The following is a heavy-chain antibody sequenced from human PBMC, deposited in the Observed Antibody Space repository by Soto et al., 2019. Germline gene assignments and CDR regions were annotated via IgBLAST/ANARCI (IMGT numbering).Heavy chain of an antibody. CDR2: IYYSGST. CDR1: GGSISSGDYY. J-gene: IGHJ6*02. V-gene: IGHV4-30-4*01. D-gene: IGHD2-2*01. Sequence: SETLSLTCTVSGGSISSGDYYWSWIRQPPGKGLEWIGYIYYSGSTYYNPSLKSRVTISVDTSKNQFTLKLSSVTAADTAVYYCARAGGDCSSTSCYDGMDVWGQGTTVTVSS. CDR3: ARAGGDCSSTSCYDGMDV.